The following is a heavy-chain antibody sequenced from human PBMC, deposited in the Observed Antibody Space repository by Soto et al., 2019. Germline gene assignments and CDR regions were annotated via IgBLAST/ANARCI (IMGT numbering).Heavy chain of an antibody. CDR1: GFTFSSYA. D-gene: IGHD6-19*01. V-gene: IGHV3-23*01. Sequence: EVQLLESGGGLVQPGGSLRLSCAASGFTFSSYAMSWVRQAPGKGLEWVSAISGSGGSTYYADSVKGRFTISRDNSKNTLYLQMNSLRAEDTAVYYCVKAPHPDIAVADYWGQGTLVTVSS. CDR2: ISGSGGST. CDR3: VKAPHPDIAVADY. J-gene: IGHJ4*02.